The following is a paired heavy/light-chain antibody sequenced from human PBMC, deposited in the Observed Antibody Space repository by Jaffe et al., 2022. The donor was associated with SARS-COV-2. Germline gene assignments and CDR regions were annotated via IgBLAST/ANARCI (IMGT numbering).Light chain of an antibody. V-gene: IGLV3-25*03. J-gene: IGLJ2*01. CDR1: ALSDQY. Sequence: SYELTQPPSVSVSPGQTARITCSGDALSDQYGYWYQQRPGQAPVLLIYKDSERPSGIPERFSGSSSGTTVTLTVSGVQAEDEAAYHCQSEDSSGSYKVFGGGTKLTVL. CDR3: QSEDSSGSYKV. CDR2: KDS.
Heavy chain of an antibody. CDR1: GYSISSGYY. D-gene: IGHD3-22*01. CDR3: ARDTKSHYHDRTGYYSWFDT. Sequence: QVHLQESGPGLVKPSETLSLTCSVSGYSISSGYYWGWIRRPPGKGLEWIGSMYHTGSAYYNPSLKSRVTISVDASKNQFSLKLSSVTAADTAVYHCARDTKSHYHDRTGYYSWFDTWGQGTLVTVSP. J-gene: IGHJ5*02. V-gene: IGHV4-38-2*02. CDR2: MYHTGSA.